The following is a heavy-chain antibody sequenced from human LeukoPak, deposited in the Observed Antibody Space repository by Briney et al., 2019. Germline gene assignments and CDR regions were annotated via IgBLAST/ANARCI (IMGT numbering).Heavy chain of an antibody. V-gene: IGHV5-51*01. CDR1: GYSLSNYW. CDR2: ILPGDSDT. D-gene: IGHD3-9*01. Sequence: GESLKISCKGSGYSLSNYWIGWARQMPGKGLEWVGIILPGDSDTRYSPSFQGQVTMSADKSISPPYLQWSSLKAADTAMYYCSRQYYDNLTEPNYFDSWGQGTLVTVSS. J-gene: IGHJ4*02. CDR3: SRQYYDNLTEPNYFDS.